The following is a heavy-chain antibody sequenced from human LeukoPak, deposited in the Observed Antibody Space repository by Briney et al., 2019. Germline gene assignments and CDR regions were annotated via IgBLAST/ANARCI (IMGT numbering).Heavy chain of an antibody. D-gene: IGHD4-17*01. Sequence: ASVKVSCKASGYTFTGYYMHWVRQAPGQGLEWMGWNNPNSGGTNYAQKFQGRVTMTRDTSISTAYMELSRLRSDDTAVYYCARSITVTNAFDIWGQGTMVTVSS. CDR3: ARSITVTNAFDI. J-gene: IGHJ3*02. CDR2: NNPNSGGT. V-gene: IGHV1-2*02. CDR1: GYTFTGYY.